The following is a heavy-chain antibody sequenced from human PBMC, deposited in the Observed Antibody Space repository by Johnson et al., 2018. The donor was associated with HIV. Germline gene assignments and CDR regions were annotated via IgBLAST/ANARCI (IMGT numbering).Heavy chain of an antibody. CDR3: TVLTGAKGIAFDI. Sequence: QVQLVESGGGLVQPGGSLRLSCAASGFTFSSYGMHWVRQAPGKGLEWVAVIWYDGSNKKYADSVKGRFSIYRDNSKITLYLQMSNLRVEDTAELRTTVLTGAKGIAFDIWGQGTMVTVSS. CDR1: GFTFSSYG. J-gene: IGHJ3*02. CDR2: IWYDGSNK. V-gene: IGHV3-33*08. D-gene: IGHD4/OR15-4a*01.